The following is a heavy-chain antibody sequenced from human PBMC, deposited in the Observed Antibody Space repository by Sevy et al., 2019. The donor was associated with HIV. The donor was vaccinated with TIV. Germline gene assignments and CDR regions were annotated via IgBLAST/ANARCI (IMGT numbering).Heavy chain of an antibody. Sequence: ASVKVSCEASGYTFTGYYMYWVRQAPGQGLEWMGWINPNSGGTNYAQKFQGRVTRTRDTSISTAYMELSRLRSDDTAVYYCARERVYCSGGSCKPGGWFDPWGQGTLVTVSS. J-gene: IGHJ5*02. V-gene: IGHV1-2*02. D-gene: IGHD2-15*01. CDR1: GYTFTGYY. CDR3: ARERVYCSGGSCKPGGWFDP. CDR2: INPNSGGT.